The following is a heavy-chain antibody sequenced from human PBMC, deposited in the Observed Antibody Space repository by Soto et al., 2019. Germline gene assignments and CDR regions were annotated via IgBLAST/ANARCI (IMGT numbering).Heavy chain of an antibody. CDR3: ARDVSSEYASILDV. V-gene: IGHV3-7*03. D-gene: IGHD3-3*01. Sequence: PGGSLRLSCEGFGLTFSPYWMTWFRQAPGKGLEWVASIKEDGSVKNYADSVKGRFTVSRDNVKRAMFLQMTSVRADDTAVYFCARDVSSEYASILDVWGRGARVTVSS. CDR2: IKEDGSVK. CDR1: GLTFSPYW. J-gene: IGHJ4*02.